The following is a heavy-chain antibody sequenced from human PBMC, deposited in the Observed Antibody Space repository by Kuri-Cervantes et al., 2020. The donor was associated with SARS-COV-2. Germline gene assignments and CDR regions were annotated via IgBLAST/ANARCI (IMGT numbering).Heavy chain of an antibody. V-gene: IGHV3-21*01. CDR1: GFTFSSYS. D-gene: IGHD3-3*01. Sequence: GESLKISCAASGFTFSSYSMNWVRQAPGKGLEWVSSISSSSSYIYYADSVKGRFTISRGNAKNSLYLQMNSLRAEDTAVYYCARQMMSSITIFGVVITRNWFEPLGPGNPGHRLL. CDR3: ARQMMSSITIFGVVITRNWFEP. CDR2: ISSSSSYI. J-gene: IGHJ5*02.